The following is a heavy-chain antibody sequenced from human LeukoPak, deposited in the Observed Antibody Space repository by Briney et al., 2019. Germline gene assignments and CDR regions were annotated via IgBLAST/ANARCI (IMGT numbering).Heavy chain of an antibody. CDR1: GFTFSSYA. D-gene: IGHD1-26*01. CDR2: IGGSGTYT. Sequence: GGSLRLSCAASGFTFSSYAMTWVRQTPGKWLEWVSAIGGSGTYTYYADSVKGRFTISRDNSKNTLYLQMNSLRAEDTAVYYCGRNRYSGSLSPFDIWGQGTMVTVSS. V-gene: IGHV3-23*01. CDR3: GRNRYSGSLSPFDI. J-gene: IGHJ3*02.